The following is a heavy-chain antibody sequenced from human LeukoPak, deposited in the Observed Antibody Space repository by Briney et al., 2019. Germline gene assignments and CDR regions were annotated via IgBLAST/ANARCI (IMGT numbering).Heavy chain of an antibody. Sequence: GSSLRLSCAASGFIFNTYGMHWVRQAPGKGLEWVAVIWFDGSIKYYADSVKGRFTISRDNSKNTLYLQMNSLRAEDMALYYCASAAGPFDNWGQGTLVTVSS. CDR2: IWFDGSIK. CDR3: ASAAGPFDN. V-gene: IGHV3-33*01. CDR1: GFIFNTYG. D-gene: IGHD6-19*01. J-gene: IGHJ4*02.